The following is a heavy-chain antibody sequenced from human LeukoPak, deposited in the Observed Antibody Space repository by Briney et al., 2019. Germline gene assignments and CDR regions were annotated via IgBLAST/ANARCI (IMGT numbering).Heavy chain of an antibody. CDR2: IKSKTDGGTT. Sequence: GGSLRLSCAASGFTFSNAWMSWVRQAPGKGLEWVGRIKSKTDGGTTDYAAPVKGRFTISRDDSKNTLYLQMNSLRAEDTAVYYCARDRRKTTVTTAVDYWGQGTQVTVSS. V-gene: IGHV3-15*01. CDR1: GFTFSNAW. J-gene: IGHJ4*02. D-gene: IGHD4-17*01. CDR3: ARDRRKTTVTTAVDY.